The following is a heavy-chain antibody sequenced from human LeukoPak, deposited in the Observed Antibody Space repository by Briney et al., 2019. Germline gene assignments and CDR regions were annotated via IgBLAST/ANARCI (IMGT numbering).Heavy chain of an antibody. J-gene: IGHJ5*02. CDR3: ARREVDDFWSGYYITFNWFDP. CDR2: INHSGST. Sequence: SETLSLTCAVYGGSFSGYYWSWIRQPPGKGLEWIGEINHSGSTYYNPSLKSRVTISVDTSKNQFSLKLSSVTAADTAVYYCARREVDDFWSGYYITFNWFDPWGQGTLVTVSS. D-gene: IGHD3-3*01. V-gene: IGHV4-34*01. CDR1: GGSFSGYY.